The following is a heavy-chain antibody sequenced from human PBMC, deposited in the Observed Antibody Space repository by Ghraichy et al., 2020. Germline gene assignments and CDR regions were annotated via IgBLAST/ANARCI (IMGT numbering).Heavy chain of an antibody. Sequence: GGSLRLSCVASGFTFSTYAMSWVRQAPGKGLEWVSDITGNSAGTNYADAVMGRFTVSRDNSKNTLYLQMNSLRAEDTAVYYCAKERGAYSSSSLGDWIDAWGQGTLVTVSS. D-gene: IGHD6-6*01. J-gene: IGHJ5*02. CDR1: GFTFSTYA. CDR3: AKERGAYSSSSLGDWIDA. CDR2: ITGNSAGT. V-gene: IGHV3-23*01.